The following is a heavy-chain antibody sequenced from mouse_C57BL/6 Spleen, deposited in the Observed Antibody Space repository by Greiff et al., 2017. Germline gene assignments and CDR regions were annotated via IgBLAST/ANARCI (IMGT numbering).Heavy chain of an antibody. CDR2: IDPETGGT. D-gene: IGHD1-1*01. Sequence: QVQLQQSGAELVRPGASVTLSCKASGYTFTDYEMHWVKQTPVHGLEWIGAIDPETGGTAYNQKFKGKAILTADKSSSTAYMELRSLTSEDSAVYYCTRGNYYGSSYRYFDVWGTGATVTVSS. J-gene: IGHJ1*03. CDR1: GYTFTDYE. V-gene: IGHV1-15*01. CDR3: TRGNYYGSSYRYFDV.